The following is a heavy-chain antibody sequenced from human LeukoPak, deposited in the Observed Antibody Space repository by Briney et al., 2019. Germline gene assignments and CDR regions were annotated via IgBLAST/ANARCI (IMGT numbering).Heavy chain of an antibody. CDR2: INPSGGST. CDR3: ARDEPSNYRGNYYYYYMDV. D-gene: IGHD4-11*01. CDR1: GYTFTSYY. V-gene: IGHV1-46*01. J-gene: IGHJ6*03. Sequence: ASVKVSCKASGYTFTSYYMHWVRQAPGQGLEWMGIINPSGGSTSYAQKFQGRVTMTRDMSTSTVYMELSSLRSEDTAVYYCARDEPSNYRGNYYYYYMDVWGKGTTVTVSS.